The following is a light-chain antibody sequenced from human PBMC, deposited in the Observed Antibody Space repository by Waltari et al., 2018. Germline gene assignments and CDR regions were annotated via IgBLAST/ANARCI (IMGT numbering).Light chain of an antibody. V-gene: IGKV3-11*01. Sequence: ETVLTQSPATLSLSPGERATLSCRASRSVGTYLDWYQHRPGQAPRLLIYAASKRATGIPARFSGSGSGTDFTLTITSLDPEDFAVYYCQQRSNWWTFGQGTKVEIK. CDR2: AAS. CDR3: QQRSNWWT. CDR1: RSVGTY. J-gene: IGKJ1*01.